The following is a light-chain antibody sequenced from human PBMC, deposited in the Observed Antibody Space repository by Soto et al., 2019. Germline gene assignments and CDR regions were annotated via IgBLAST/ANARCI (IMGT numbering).Light chain of an antibody. J-gene: IGLJ1*01. Sequence: QSVLTQPASVSGSPGQSITISCTGTSSKIGTDNVVSWYQQYPGKAPKLMIYENIKRPSEVSSRFSGSKSGNTASLTISGLQAEAEDDYYCCSHAVGGTYVFGTGTKLTVL. CDR1: SSKIGTDNV. CDR2: ENI. CDR3: CSHAVGGTYV. V-gene: IGLV2-23*01.